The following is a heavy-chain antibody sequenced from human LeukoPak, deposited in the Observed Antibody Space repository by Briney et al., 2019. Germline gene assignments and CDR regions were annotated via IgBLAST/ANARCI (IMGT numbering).Heavy chain of an antibody. D-gene: IGHD1-26*01. Sequence: SETLPLTCTVSGGSINSSFYWDWIRRPPGKGLEWIGSVYYSGTTYYNTSFKSRITISVDTSKTVLSLKLTSVTAADTAVYFCARRRRLGPSLDCWGQGTLVAVSS. V-gene: IGHV4-39*01. J-gene: IGHJ4*02. CDR1: GGSINSSFY. CDR3: ARRRRLGPSLDC. CDR2: VYYSGTT.